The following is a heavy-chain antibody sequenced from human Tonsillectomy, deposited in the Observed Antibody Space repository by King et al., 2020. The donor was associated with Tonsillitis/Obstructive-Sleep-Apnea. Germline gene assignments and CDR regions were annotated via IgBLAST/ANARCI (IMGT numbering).Heavy chain of an antibody. CDR2: IIPLLSRT. CDR3: ARLGGIVVDYYYMDV. D-gene: IGHD3-22*01. J-gene: IGHJ6*03. Sequence: QLVQSGAEVKKPGSSVKISCKASGGTFTSFGYSWMRQAPGQGLEWMGGIIPLLSRTNYAQIFQGRVTITADKSTSTAYMELTSLRSEDTGVYYCARLGGIVVDYYYMDVGGKGTTVTVSS. V-gene: IGHV1-69*06. CDR1: GGTFTSFG.